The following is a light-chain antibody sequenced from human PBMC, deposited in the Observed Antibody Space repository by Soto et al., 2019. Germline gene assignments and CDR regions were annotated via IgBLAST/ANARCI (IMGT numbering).Light chain of an antibody. J-gene: IGKJ1*01. CDR1: QSVSGSY. V-gene: IGKV3-20*01. CDR3: HQYGSSPWT. Sequence: EIVLTQSPGTLSLSPGERATLSCRASQSVSGSYLAWYRQKPGQAPRLLIYAASRRATGTPDRFSGSGSGTDFTLTISRLEPEDFAVYSCHQYGSSPWTFGQGTKVDIK. CDR2: AAS.